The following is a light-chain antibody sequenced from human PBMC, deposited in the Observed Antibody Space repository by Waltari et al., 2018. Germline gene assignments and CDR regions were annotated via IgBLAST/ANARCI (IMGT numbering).Light chain of an antibody. CDR3: MQALQTPLT. V-gene: IGKV2-28*01. CDR2: KNS. J-gene: IGKJ4*01. Sequence: DIVMTQSPLSLPVTPGEPASISCRSSQSLLHTNGYYYLDWYLQKPGQFPQLLIYKNSIRASGVPDRFSGRGSGTDFTLKISRVEADDVGVYYCMQALQTPLTFGGGTKVEIK. CDR1: QSLLHTNGYYY.